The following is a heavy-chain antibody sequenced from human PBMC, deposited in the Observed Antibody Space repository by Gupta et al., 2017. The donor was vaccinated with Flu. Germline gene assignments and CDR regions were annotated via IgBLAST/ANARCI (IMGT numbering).Heavy chain of an antibody. CDR3: ARNRGWQQFDY. J-gene: IGHJ4*02. CDR1: GFIFRSCW. D-gene: IGHD3-10*01. V-gene: IGHV3-7*01. CDR2: IAADGSVK. Sequence: EEQLVESGGGLVQPGGSLRLSCAASGFIFRSCWMDWVRQAPGKGLEWVANIAADGSVKNYADSVKGRFTISRDDAKNLLYLQMNSLRAEDTAIYYCARNRGWQQFDYWGRGALVTVSS.